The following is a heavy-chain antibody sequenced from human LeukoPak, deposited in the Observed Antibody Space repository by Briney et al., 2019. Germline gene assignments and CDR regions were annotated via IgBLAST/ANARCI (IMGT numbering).Heavy chain of an antibody. CDR3: AKDYPKGVAVAVMDV. CDR1: GFTFSNAW. D-gene: IGHD6-19*01. V-gene: IGHV3-15*01. CDR2: IKSKTDGGTT. J-gene: IGHJ6*02. Sequence: GGSLRLSCAASGFTFSNAWMSWVRQAPGKGLEWVGRIKSKTDGGTTDYAAPVKGRFTISRDDSKNTLYLQMNSLRAEGTAVYYCAKDYPKGVAVAVMDVWGQGTTVTVSS.